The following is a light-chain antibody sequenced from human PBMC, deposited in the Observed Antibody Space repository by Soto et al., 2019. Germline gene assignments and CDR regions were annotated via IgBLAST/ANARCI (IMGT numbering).Light chain of an antibody. CDR3: QQSAKIPRT. Sequence: DIQMTQSPSSLSASVGDRVTITCRASQTINNYVSWYQQKPGKAPKSLIYAASTLQRGVPTRFSGSGSGTDFTLTINSLQAEDSAIYYCQQSAKIPRTFGQGTKVEI. V-gene: IGKV1-39*01. CDR1: QTINNY. CDR2: AAS. J-gene: IGKJ1*01.